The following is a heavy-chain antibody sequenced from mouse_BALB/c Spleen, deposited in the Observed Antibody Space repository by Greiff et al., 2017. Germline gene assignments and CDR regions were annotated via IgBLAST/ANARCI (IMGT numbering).Heavy chain of an antibody. CDR2: INPSNGRT. D-gene: IGHD2-4*01. V-gene: IGHV1S81*02. CDR3: ARSGLRREYYFDY. CDR1: GYTFTSYW. J-gene: IGHJ2*01. Sequence: VQLQQPGAELVKPGASVKLSCKASGYTFTSYWMHWVKQRPGQGLEWIGEINPSNGRTNYNEKFKGKATLTVDKSSSTAYMQLSSLTSEDSAVYYCARSGLRREYYFDYWGQGTTLTVSS.